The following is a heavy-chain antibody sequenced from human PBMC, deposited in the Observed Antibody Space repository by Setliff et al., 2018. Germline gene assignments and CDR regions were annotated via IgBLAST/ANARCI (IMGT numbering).Heavy chain of an antibody. CDR1: GFTVSSNY. CDR3: ARTCSGSGCYAGLES. V-gene: IGHV3-53*05. CDR2: IYSDGNT. D-gene: IGHD2-15*01. J-gene: IGHJ4*02. Sequence: PGGSLRLSCAASGFTVSSNYMNWVRQAPGKGLEWVSVIYSDGNTYYADSVKGRFTISRDNSNNTLYLQMNSLRPEDTALYYCARTCSGSGCYAGLESWGQGTPVTVSS.